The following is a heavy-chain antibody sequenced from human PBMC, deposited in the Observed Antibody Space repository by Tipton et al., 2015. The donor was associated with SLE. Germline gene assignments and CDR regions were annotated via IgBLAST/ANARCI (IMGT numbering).Heavy chain of an antibody. CDR3: ATSLMTTVSYYYYGMDV. Sequence: TLSLTCTVSGGSITGYFWSWVRQPPGERPECLGYLSNRGGTKYNPSLKSRVSISADTSKNLFSLKLKSLIAADTAVYYCATSLMTTVSYYYYGMDVWGQGTTVTVSS. V-gene: IGHV4-59*01. D-gene: IGHD4-17*01. CDR2: LSNRGGT. CDR1: GGSITGYF. J-gene: IGHJ6*02.